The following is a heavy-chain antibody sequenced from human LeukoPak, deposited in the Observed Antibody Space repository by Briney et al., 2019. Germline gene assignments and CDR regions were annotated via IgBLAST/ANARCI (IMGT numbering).Heavy chain of an antibody. CDR3: ASHPPSNYYDSSGYPEYFQH. J-gene: IGHJ1*01. CDR1: GGSISSGGYY. CDR2: INLSGTT. D-gene: IGHD3-22*01. Sequence: PSQTLSLTCTVSGGSISSGGYYWSWIRQPPGQGLEWIGEINLSGTTNYNPSLKSRVTISVDTSKNQFSLKLSSVTAADTAVYYCASHPPSNYYDSSGYPEYFQHWGQGTLVTVSS. V-gene: IGHV4-61*08.